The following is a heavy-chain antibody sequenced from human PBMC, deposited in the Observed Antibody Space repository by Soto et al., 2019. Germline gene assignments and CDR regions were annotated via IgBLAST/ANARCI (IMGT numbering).Heavy chain of an antibody. CDR3: ATGTYSGYDSPTDF. V-gene: IGHV3-30*03. CDR1: GFSFSSYG. Sequence: GGSLRLSCAASGFSFSSYGMHWVRQAPGKGLEWVAVISYDGGNKYYVDSVKGRFTISRDNSKNTLYLQMNSLRAEDTAVYYCATGTYSGYDSPTDFWGQGT. CDR2: ISYDGGNK. D-gene: IGHD5-12*01. J-gene: IGHJ4*02.